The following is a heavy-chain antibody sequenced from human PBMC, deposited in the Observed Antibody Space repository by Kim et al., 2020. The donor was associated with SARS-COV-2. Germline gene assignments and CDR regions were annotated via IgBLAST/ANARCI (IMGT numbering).Heavy chain of an antibody. CDR1: GGTFSSYA. CDR3: ASYYDSSGYTNKLADAFDI. V-gene: IGHV1-69*13. D-gene: IGHD3-22*01. J-gene: IGHJ3*02. CDR2: IIPIFGTA. Sequence: SVKVSCKASGGTFSSYAISWVRQAPGQGLEWMGGIIPIFGTANYAQKFQGRVTITADESTSTAYMELSSLRSEDTAVYYCASYYDSSGYTNKLADAFDIWGQGTMVTVSS.